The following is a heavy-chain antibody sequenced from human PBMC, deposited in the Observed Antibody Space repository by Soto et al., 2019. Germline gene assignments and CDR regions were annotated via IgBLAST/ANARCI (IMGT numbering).Heavy chain of an antibody. CDR2: IYYSGST. D-gene: IGHD6-13*01. J-gene: IGHJ6*03. Sequence: SETLSLTCTVSGGSISSYYWSWIRQPPGKGLEWIGYIYYSGSTNYNPSLKSRVTISVDTSKNQFSLKLSSVTAADTAVYYCARGVSSWYDLEYYYYMDVWGKGTTVTVSS. V-gene: IGHV4-59*01. CDR3: ARGVSSWYDLEYYYYMDV. CDR1: GGSISSYY.